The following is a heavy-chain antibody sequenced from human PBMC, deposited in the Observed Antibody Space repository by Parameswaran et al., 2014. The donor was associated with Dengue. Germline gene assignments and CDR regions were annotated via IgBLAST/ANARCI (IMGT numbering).Heavy chain of an antibody. CDR2: IIPIFRIP. J-gene: IGHJ5*02. D-gene: IGHD2-15*01. Sequence: WVRQAPGQGLEWMGRIIPIFRIPNYAQKFQGRVTITADESTSTAYMELSSLRSEDTAVYYCARDGQIGYCSGGSCYNWFDPWGQGTLVTVSS. CDR3: ARDGQIGYCSGGSCYNWFDP. V-gene: IGHV1-69*15.